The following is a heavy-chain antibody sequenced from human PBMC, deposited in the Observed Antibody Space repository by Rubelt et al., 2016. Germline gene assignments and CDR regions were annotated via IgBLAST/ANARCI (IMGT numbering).Heavy chain of an antibody. D-gene: IGHD3-22*01. CDR3: ARGDESSDTYCLAY. CDR1: GYSFTSYY. Sequence: VQLVQSGAEVKKPGASVKVSCKASGYSFTSYYMHCVRQAPGQGLEWMGIINPSAGSTSYAQKCQGRVTITRNTSTSSVDVELSSLRSEDTAVYYCARGDESSDTYCLAYWGQGTLVTVSS. J-gene: IGHJ4*02. CDR2: INPSAGST. V-gene: IGHV1-46*01.